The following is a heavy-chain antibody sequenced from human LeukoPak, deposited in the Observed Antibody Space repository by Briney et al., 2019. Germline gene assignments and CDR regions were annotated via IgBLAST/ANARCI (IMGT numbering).Heavy chain of an antibody. CDR2: INPNSGGT. CDR1: GYTFTVYY. V-gene: IGHV1-2*02. CDR3: ARLRGGVAAAGRAFDI. J-gene: IGHJ3*02. Sequence: ASVKVSCKASGYTFTVYYMHWVRQAPGQGREWMGWINPNSGGTNYAQKFQGRVTMNRDTSISTAYMELSRLRSDDTAVYYCARLRGGVAAAGRAFDIWGQGTMVTVSS. D-gene: IGHD6-13*01.